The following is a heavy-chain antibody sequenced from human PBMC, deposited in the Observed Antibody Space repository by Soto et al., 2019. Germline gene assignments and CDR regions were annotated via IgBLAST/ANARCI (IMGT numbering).Heavy chain of an antibody. CDR3: ANDFDY. Sequence: HVQLQESGPGLVKPAGTLSLTFAVSGGSISTSNWWSWVRHRPGRVLEWIGEIYHSGSTNYNPSLKSPFTISVHKSETPFSLKLRCVNGADTAEYYWANDFDYGCEGRMVTVSS. V-gene: IGHV4-4*02. CDR1: GGSISTSNW. CDR2: IYHSGST. J-gene: IGHJ4*02.